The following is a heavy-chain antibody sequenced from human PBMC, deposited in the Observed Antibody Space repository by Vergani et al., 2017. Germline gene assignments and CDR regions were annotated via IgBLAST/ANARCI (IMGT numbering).Heavy chain of an antibody. D-gene: IGHD3-16*02. V-gene: IGHV3-9*01. Sequence: EVQLVESGGGLVQPGRSLRLSCAASGFTFDDYAMHWVRQAPGKGLEWVSGISWNSGSIGYADSVKGRFTISRDNAKNSLYLQMNSLRAEDTALYYCSKEEAALAVWGGYQMDVWGKGTTVTVSS. J-gene: IGHJ6*04. CDR2: ISWNSGSI. CDR1: GFTFDDYA. CDR3: SKEEAALAVWGGYQMDV.